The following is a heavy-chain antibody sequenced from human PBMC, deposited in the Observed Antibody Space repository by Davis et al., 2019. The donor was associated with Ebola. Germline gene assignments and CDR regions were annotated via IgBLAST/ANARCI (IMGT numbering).Heavy chain of an antibody. Sequence: GGSLRLSCAASGFTFSDYYMSWVRQAPGKGLEWVSSVGTTGNTYYTDSVKGRFTISRDNSKNTLYLQMNSLRVEDTAVYSCAKRSASGTYYFDYWGQGTLLTVSS. J-gene: IGHJ4*02. V-gene: IGHV3-53*01. CDR3: AKRSASGTYYFDY. CDR1: GFTFSDYY. D-gene: IGHD1-26*01. CDR2: VGTTGNT.